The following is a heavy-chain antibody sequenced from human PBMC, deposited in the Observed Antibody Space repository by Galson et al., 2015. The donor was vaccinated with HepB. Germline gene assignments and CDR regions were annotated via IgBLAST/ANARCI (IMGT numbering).Heavy chain of an antibody. V-gene: IGHV3-48*03. J-gene: IGHJ4*02. Sequence: SLRLSCAASGFTFSSYEMNWVRQAPGKGLEWVSYISSSGSTIYYADSVKGRFTISRDNAKNSLYLQMNSLRAEDTAVYYCAMRGGDTAMFDLFDYWGQGTLVTVSS. CDR2: ISSSGSTI. CDR3: AMRGGDTAMFDLFDY. CDR1: GFTFSSYE. D-gene: IGHD5-18*01.